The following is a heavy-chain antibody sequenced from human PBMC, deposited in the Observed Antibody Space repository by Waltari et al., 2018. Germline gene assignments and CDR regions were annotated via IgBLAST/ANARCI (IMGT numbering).Heavy chain of an antibody. CDR2: ISWDGLSI. CDR1: GFIFDDYA. V-gene: IGHV3-9*01. J-gene: IGHJ6*02. Sequence: DVQMVESGGGLVQPGGSLRLSCVVSGFIFDDYAFHLVRQDPGQGPQWVSTISWDGLSIAYADSVKGRFTISRDNARNSLYLQMNSLRTEDTASYYCAKDRYSGTHAPDYYYYGMDVWGQGTTVTVPS. CDR3: AKDRYSGTHAPDYYYYGMDV. D-gene: IGHD1-26*01.